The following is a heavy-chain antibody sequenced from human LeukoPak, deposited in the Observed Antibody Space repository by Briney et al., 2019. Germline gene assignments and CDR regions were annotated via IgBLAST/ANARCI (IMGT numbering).Heavy chain of an antibody. J-gene: IGHJ5*02. CDR1: GGSISSYY. Sequence: SETLSLTCTVSGGSISSYYWSWIRQHPGKGLEWIGYIYYSGSTYYNPSLKSRVTISVDTSKNQFSLKLSSVTAADTAVYYCAREVLYQNRFDPWGQGTLVTVSS. V-gene: IGHV4-59*06. CDR3: AREVLYQNRFDP. D-gene: IGHD2-8*01. CDR2: IYYSGST.